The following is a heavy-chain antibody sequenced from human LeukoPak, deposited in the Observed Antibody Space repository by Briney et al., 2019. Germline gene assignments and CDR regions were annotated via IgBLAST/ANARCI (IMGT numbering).Heavy chain of an antibody. D-gene: IGHD3-10*01. V-gene: IGHV3-30*01. Sequence: GRSLRLSCAASGFTFSTYSLHWVRQAPGKGLEWVAVISYDGSNKFYADSVKGRFTISRDNSRNTLFLQMNSLRAEDTAVYYCARDHGYGSGTHCDYWGQGSLVTVSS. CDR2: ISYDGSNK. CDR3: ARDHGYGSGTHCDY. CDR1: GFTFSTYS. J-gene: IGHJ4*02.